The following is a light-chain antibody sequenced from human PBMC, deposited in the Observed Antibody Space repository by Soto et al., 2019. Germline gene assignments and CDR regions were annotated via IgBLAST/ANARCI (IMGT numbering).Light chain of an antibody. J-gene: IGLJ2*01. CDR3: QSYDSTNQGV. V-gene: IGLV6-57*03. Sequence: NFMLTQPHSVSESPGKTVTISCTRSSGSIANNYVQWYQQRPGSAPTAVFHEDDQRPSGVPDRFSGSIDRSSNSASLTISGLKTEDEADYYCQSYDSTNQGVFGGGTKLTVL. CDR1: SGSIANNY. CDR2: EDD.